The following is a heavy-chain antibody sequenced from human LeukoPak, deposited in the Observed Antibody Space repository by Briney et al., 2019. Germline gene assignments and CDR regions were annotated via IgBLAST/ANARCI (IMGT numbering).Heavy chain of an antibody. Sequence: GGSLRLSCAASGFTFSTYAMGWVRQAPEKGLEWVSSIKGGGGDPFYADSVKGRFTISRDNSKNTLFLQLHSLRAEDSAVYYCAKGGHDFNPFFRWGQGTLVTVSA. J-gene: IGHJ4*02. D-gene: IGHD2-21*02. V-gene: IGHV3-23*01. CDR1: GFTFSTYA. CDR3: AKGGHDFNPFFR. CDR2: IKGGGGDP.